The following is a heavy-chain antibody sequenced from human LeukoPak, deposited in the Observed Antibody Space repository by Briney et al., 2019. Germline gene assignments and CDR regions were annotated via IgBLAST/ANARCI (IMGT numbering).Heavy chain of an antibody. CDR3: ARGYSYGPGGYYFDY. CDR1: GGTFSSYA. D-gene: IGHD5-18*01. Sequence: SVKVSCKASGGTFSSYAISWVRQAPGQGLEWMGGIIPIFGTANYAQKFQGRVTITADESTSTAYMELSSLRSEDTAVYYCARGYSYGPGGYYFDYWGQGTLVTVSS. CDR2: IIPIFGTA. J-gene: IGHJ4*02. V-gene: IGHV1-69*13.